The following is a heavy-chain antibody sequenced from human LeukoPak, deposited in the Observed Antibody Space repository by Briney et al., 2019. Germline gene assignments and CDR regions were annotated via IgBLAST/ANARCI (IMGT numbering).Heavy chain of an antibody. CDR1: GGTFSSYA. CDR3: ARGDYGRTLDY. Sequence: ASVKVSCTASGGTFSSYAISWVRQAPGQGLEWMGGIIPIFGTANYAQKFQGRVTITADESTSTAYMELSSLRSEDTAVYYCARGDYGRTLDYWGQGTLVTVSS. J-gene: IGHJ4*02. CDR2: IIPIFGTA. D-gene: IGHD4-17*01. V-gene: IGHV1-69*13.